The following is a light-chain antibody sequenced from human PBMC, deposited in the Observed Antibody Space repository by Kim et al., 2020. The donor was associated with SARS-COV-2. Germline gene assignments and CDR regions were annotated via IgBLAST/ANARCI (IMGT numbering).Light chain of an antibody. CDR2: EVS. J-gene: IGKJ2*01. CDR3: MQNKQFPT. CDR1: QSLVRSDGMTY. V-gene: IGKV2D-29*01. Sequence: IVMTQTPVSLSVTPGQPASMCCKSSQSLVRSDGMTYLYWYVQKTGQTPQLLIHEVSNRFSGVPDRFSGSGSGTDFTLKISRVEAEDVGIYFCMQNKQFPTFGQGTKLEIK.